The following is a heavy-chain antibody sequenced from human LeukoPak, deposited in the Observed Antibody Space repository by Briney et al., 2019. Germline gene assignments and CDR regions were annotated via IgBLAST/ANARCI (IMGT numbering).Heavy chain of an antibody. CDR1: GGSISSSSYY. CDR2: IYYSGST. Sequence: SETLSLTCTVSGGSISSSSYYWGWIRQPPGKGLEWIGSIYYSGSTCYNPSLKSRVTISVDTSKNQFSLKLSSVTAADTAVYYCARVGGARLDYWGQGTLVTVSS. V-gene: IGHV4-39*07. CDR3: ARVGGARLDY. J-gene: IGHJ4*02. D-gene: IGHD6-6*01.